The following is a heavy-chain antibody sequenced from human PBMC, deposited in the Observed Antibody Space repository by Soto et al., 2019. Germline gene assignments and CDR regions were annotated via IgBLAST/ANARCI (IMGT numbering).Heavy chain of an antibody. J-gene: IGHJ2*01. CDR1: GXTFSDSA. V-gene: IGHV3-73*02. Sequence: EVQLVESGGGLVQPGEXLXLSCAASGXTFSDSAMHWVRQASGKGLEWIGRIRSKYNNFATEYAASVKGRFTISRDDSKNTAYLQMNSLESEDTAVYYCIRFCGSCTWYFDLWGRGTLVTVSS. CDR3: IRFCGSCTWYFDL. D-gene: IGHD1-26*01. CDR2: IRSKYNNFAT.